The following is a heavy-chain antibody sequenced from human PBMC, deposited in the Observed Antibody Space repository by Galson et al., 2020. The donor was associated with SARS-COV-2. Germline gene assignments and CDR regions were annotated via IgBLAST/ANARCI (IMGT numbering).Heavy chain of an antibody. CDR2: ISSSSSYI. CDR1: GFTFSSYS. Sequence: GESLKISCAASGFTFSSYSMNWVRQAPGKGLEWVSSISSSSSYIYYADSVKGRFTISRDNAKNSLYLEMDSLRAEDTAVYYCATDTNGSLWFGELGHWGQGILVNVSS. CDR3: ATDTNGSLWFGELGH. V-gene: IGHV3-21*04. J-gene: IGHJ4*02. D-gene: IGHD3-10*01.